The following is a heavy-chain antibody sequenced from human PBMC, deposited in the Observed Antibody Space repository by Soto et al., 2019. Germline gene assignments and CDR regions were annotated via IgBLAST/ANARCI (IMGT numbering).Heavy chain of an antibody. D-gene: IGHD3-22*01. J-gene: IGHJ3*02. Sequence: QVQLQESGPGLVKPSGTLSLTCAVSGGSISSSNWWSWVRQPPGKGLEWIGEIYHSGSTNYNPSLKSRVTISVDTSKNQFSLKLSSVTAADTAVYYCARGYYDSSGQSNTFDIWGQGTMVTVSS. V-gene: IGHV4-4*02. CDR1: GGSISSSNW. CDR2: IYHSGST. CDR3: ARGYYDSSGQSNTFDI.